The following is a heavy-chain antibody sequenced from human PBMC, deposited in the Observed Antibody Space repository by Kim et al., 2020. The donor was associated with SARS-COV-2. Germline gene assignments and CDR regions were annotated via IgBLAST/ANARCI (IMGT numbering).Heavy chain of an antibody. D-gene: IGHD2-15*01. V-gene: IGHV3-30*04. J-gene: IGHJ4*02. CDR3: AREHGSGWYVAY. CDR2: ISADSSHQ. CDR1: GFTFSAFT. Sequence: GGSLRLSCAASGFTFSAFTMHWVRQAPGKGLEWVALISADSSHQYHADSVKGRFTISRDNAKNTVYLQMNSLRIEDTAIYYCAREHGSGWYVAYWGQGTLVTVSS.